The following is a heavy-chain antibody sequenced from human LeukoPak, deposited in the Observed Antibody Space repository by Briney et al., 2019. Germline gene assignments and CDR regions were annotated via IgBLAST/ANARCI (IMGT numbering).Heavy chain of an antibody. CDR3: AKDLGSYCGGDCYSAVDY. V-gene: IGHV3-30*02. CDR2: IRYDGSNK. J-gene: IGHJ4*02. Sequence: PGGSLRLSCAASGFTFSSYGMHWVRQAPGKGLGWVAFIRYDGSNKYYADSAKGRFTISRDNSKNTLYLQMNSLRAEDTAVYYCAKDLGSYCGGDCYSAVDYWGQGTLVTVSS. CDR1: GFTFSSYG. D-gene: IGHD2-21*01.